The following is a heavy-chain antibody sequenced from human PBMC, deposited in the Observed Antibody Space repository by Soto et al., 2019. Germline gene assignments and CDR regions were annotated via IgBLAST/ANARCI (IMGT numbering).Heavy chain of an antibody. CDR3: ARDASYDSSGYYSETNDY. D-gene: IGHD3-22*01. J-gene: IGHJ4*02. V-gene: IGHV3-48*03. Sequence: LRLSCAASGFTFSSYEMNWVRQAPGKGLEWVSYISSSGSTIYYADSVKGRFTISRDNAKNSLYLQMNSLRAEDTAVYYCARDASYDSSGYYSETNDYRGQGPLVTVSS. CDR2: ISSSGSTI. CDR1: GFTFSSYE.